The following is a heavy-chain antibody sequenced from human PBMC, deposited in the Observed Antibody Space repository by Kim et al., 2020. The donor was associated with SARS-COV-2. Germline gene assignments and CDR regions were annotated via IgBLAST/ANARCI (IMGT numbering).Heavy chain of an antibody. Sequence: NTRYSQTIKDRVTITWDTSARTADMDLTSLRFEDTAVYYCARERFGGSFDYWGQGTLVTVSS. J-gene: IGHJ4*02. V-gene: IGHV1-3*01. D-gene: IGHD3-10*01. CDR2: NT. CDR3: ARERFGGSFDY.